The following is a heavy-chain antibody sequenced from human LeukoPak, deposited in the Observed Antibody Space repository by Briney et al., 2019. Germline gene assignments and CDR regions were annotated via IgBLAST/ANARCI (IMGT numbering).Heavy chain of an antibody. J-gene: IGHJ4*02. Sequence: SETLSLTCTVSGGSISSYYWSWIRQPPGKGLEWIGYTYYSGSTNYNPSLKSRVTISVDTSKNQFSLKLSSVTAADTAVYYCARYGSGSHDYWGQGTLVTVSS. D-gene: IGHD3-10*01. CDR3: ARYGSGSHDY. CDR2: TYYSGST. CDR1: GGSISSYY. V-gene: IGHV4-59*01.